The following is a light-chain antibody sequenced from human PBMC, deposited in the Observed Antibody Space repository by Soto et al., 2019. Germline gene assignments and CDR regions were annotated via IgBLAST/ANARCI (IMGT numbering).Light chain of an antibody. J-gene: IGKJ4*01. CDR3: QQYGDSPLT. Sequence: EIVLTQSPGTLSLSPGERATLSCRVSQSVSSDYLAWYQQKPGQAPRLLIYGASSRDTGIPDRFSGSGSGTDFTLTISRLEPEDFALYYCQQYGDSPLTFGGGTKVEIK. CDR1: QSVSSDY. V-gene: IGKV3-20*01. CDR2: GAS.